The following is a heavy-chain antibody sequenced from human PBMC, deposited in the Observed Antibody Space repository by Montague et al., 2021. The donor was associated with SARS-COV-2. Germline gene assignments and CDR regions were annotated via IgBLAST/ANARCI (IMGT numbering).Heavy chain of an antibody. CDR3: TRDGYKVLWSDYYYYGMDV. J-gene: IGHJ6*02. CDR2: IYYSGST. Sequence: SETLSLTCTVSGGSISSYYWSWIRQPPGKGLEWIGEIYYSGSTNYNPSLKSRVTMSVDTSKNQFSLKLSSVTAADTAVYYCTRDGYKVLWSDYYYYGMDVWGQGTTVTVSS. D-gene: IGHD5-18*01. CDR1: GGSISSYY. V-gene: IGHV4-59*12.